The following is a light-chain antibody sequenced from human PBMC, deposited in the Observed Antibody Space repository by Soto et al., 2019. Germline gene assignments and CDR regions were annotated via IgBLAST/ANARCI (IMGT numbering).Light chain of an antibody. Sequence: DVVMTQSPLSLSVTPGQPASISCRSSQSLVASNGITYFFWFHQRPGQSPRRLIYMVSNRDSGVPDRFNGSGSGTDFTLKITRVEADDVGVYYCMQSAHWPHTFGQGTKLEI. V-gene: IGKV2-30*01. CDR2: MVS. CDR3: MQSAHWPHT. J-gene: IGKJ2*01. CDR1: QSLVASNGITY.